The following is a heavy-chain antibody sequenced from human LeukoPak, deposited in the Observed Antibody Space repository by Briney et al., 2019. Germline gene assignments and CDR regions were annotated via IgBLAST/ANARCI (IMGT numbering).Heavy chain of an antibody. CDR2: ISAYNGNT. Sequence: ASVKVSCKASGYTFTSYGISWVRQAPGQGLEWMGWISAYNGNTNYAQKLQGRVTMTTDTSTSTAYMELRSLRSDDTAVYYCARDSVYCSSTSCYNPIYYYYYGMDVWGQGTTVTVSS. CDR3: ARDSVYCSSTSCYNPIYYYYYGMDV. V-gene: IGHV1-18*01. D-gene: IGHD2-2*01. CDR1: GYTFTSYG. J-gene: IGHJ6*02.